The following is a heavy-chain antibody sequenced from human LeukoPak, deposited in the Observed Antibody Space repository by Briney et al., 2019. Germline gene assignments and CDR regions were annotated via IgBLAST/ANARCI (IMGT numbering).Heavy chain of an antibody. CDR3: ARGGYYYDSSGSSRGQ. J-gene: IGHJ4*02. CDR2: IIPILGIA. Sequence: VASVKVSCKASGGTFSSYAISWVRQAPGQGLEWMGRIIPILGIANYAQKFQGRVTITADKSTSTAYMELSSLRSEDTAVYYCARGGYYYDSSGSSRGQWGQGTLVTVSS. D-gene: IGHD3-22*01. V-gene: IGHV1-69*04. CDR1: GGTFSSYA.